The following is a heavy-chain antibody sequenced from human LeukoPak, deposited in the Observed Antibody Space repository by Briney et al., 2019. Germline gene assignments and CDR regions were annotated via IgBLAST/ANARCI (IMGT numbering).Heavy chain of an antibody. CDR2: KSYDGSNK. Sequence: PGRSLRLSCAASGLTFSNYGIHWVRQAPGKGLEWVAVKSYDGSNKYYAESVKGRFTISRDNSKNTLSLQMNSLRAEDTAVYYCAKGYGFDSSGSEHYFENWGQGILVTVSS. CDR1: GLTFSNYG. CDR3: AKGYGFDSSGSEHYFEN. V-gene: IGHV3-30*18. J-gene: IGHJ4*02. D-gene: IGHD3-22*01.